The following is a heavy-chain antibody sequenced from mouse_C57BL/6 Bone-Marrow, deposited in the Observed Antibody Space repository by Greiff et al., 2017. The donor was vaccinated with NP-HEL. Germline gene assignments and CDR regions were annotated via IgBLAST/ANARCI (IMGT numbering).Heavy chain of an antibody. V-gene: IGHV1-69*01. CDR3: ATRPYYGNRGWYFDD. Sequence: VQLQQPGAELVMPGASVKLSCKASGYTFTSYWMHWVKQRPGQGLEWIGEIDPSDGYTNYNEKFKGKSTLTVDKSSSTAYMQLSSLTSEDSAVXYCATRPYYGNRGWYFDDWGKGTTVTVSS. CDR1: GYTFTSYW. CDR2: IDPSDGYT. J-gene: IGHJ1*03. D-gene: IGHD1-1*01.